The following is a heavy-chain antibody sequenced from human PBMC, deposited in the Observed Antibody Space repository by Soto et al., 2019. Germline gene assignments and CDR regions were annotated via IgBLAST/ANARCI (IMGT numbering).Heavy chain of an antibody. D-gene: IGHD3-3*01. V-gene: IGHV4-61*01. CDR1: GGSVSSESHY. CDR3: AREKYDFRSGYYYYAMEV. Sequence: PSETLSLTCTVSGGSVSSESHYWSWIRQTPGKGLEWIGYIYYTGSTNYSPSLKGRVTMSVDTSRDQVSLRLRSVTRADTAVYYCAREKYDFRSGYYYYAMEVWGQGTKVTVSS. J-gene: IGHJ6*02. CDR2: IYYTGST.